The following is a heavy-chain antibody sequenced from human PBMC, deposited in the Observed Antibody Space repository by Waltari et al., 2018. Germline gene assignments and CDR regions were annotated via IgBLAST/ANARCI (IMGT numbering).Heavy chain of an antibody. J-gene: IGHJ4*02. CDR2: IYTGASDT. V-gene: IGHV3-74*01. Sequence: EVQLVESGGDLVQPGGSLRLSCAASGFAFSSYWMHWVRQTPGKGLVWVSRIYTGASDTYYPDSVKGRFTISRDNAKNTLYLQMNSLRVEDTAVYYCTRGGVGYGNFEYWGLGTLVTVSS. CDR1: GFAFSSYW. D-gene: IGHD5-12*01. CDR3: TRGGVGYGNFEY.